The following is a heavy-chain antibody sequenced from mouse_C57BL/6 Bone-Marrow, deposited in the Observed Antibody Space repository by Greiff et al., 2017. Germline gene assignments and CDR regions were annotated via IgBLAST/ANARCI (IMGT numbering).Heavy chain of an antibody. CDR1: GFTFSDYG. J-gene: IGHJ2*01. V-gene: IGHV5-17*01. CDR2: ISSGSSTI. Sequence: EVHLVESGGGLVKPGGSLKLSCAASGFTFSDYGMHWVRQAPEKGLEWVAYISSGSSTIYYADTVKGRFTISRAKAKNTLFLQMTSLRSEDTAMYYCARLASYYFDYWGQGTTLTVSS. CDR3: ARLASYYFDY.